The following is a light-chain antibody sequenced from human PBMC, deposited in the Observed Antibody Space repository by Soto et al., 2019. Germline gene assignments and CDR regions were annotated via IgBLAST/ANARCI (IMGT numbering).Light chain of an antibody. CDR2: DAS. Sequence: EIVLTQSPATLSLSPGERATLSCRASQSVSSYLAWYQQKPGQAPRLLIYDASNRATGIPARFSGSGSGTDFNRTISSLEPEDFAVYYCQQRSNWPGTFGQGTKVEIK. CDR1: QSVSSY. CDR3: QQRSNWPGT. V-gene: IGKV3-11*01. J-gene: IGKJ1*01.